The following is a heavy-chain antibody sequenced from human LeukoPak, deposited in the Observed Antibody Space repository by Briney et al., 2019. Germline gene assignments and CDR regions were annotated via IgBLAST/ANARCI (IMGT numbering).Heavy chain of an antibody. Sequence: GGSLRLSCATSGFTFSNYGMHWVRQAPGKGLEWVAVIWYDGSKKYYADSVKGRFTISRDNSKNTLYLQMNSLRAEDTAVYYCVKDRLLWLGESLPNSDYWGQGTLVTVSS. V-gene: IGHV3-30*02. CDR2: IWYDGSKK. D-gene: IGHD3-10*01. CDR1: GFTFSNYG. CDR3: VKDRLLWLGESLPNSDY. J-gene: IGHJ4*02.